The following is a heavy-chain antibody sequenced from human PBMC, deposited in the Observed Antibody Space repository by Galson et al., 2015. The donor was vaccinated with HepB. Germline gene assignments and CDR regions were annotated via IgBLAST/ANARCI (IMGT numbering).Heavy chain of an antibody. J-gene: IGHJ6*02. CDR1: GFTFSNYA. D-gene: IGHD5-18*01. CDR3: PRDRRAIQPWSSGPYYYYYGMDV. Sequence: SLRLSCAASGFTFSNYAVHWVRQAPGKGLEWVAVVSYDGSNKYYADSVKGRFTISRDNSKNTLYLQMNSLRAEDTAMYYCPRDRRAIQPWSSGPYYYYYGMDVWGQGTTVTVSS. CDR2: VSYDGSNK. V-gene: IGHV3-30*04.